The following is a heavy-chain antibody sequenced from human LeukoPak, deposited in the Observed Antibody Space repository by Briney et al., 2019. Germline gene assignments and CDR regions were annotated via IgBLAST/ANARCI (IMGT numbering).Heavy chain of an antibody. CDR1: GFTFSSYG. CDR3: AKRAGYSSSWYLPLDY. D-gene: IGHD6-13*01. CDR2: IRYDGSNK. Sequence: GGSLRLSCAASGFTFSSYGMHWVRQAPGKGLEWVAFIRYDGSNKYYADSVKGRFTISRDNSKNTLYLQMNSLRAEDTAVYYGAKRAGYSSSWYLPLDYWGQGTLVTVSS. V-gene: IGHV3-30*02. J-gene: IGHJ4*02.